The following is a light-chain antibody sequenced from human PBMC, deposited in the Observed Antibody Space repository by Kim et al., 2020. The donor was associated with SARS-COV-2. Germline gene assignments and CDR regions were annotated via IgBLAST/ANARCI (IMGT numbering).Light chain of an antibody. CDR3: STWDSSLSAVV. CDR1: SNNVGNRG. Sequence: QAGLTQPPSVSKGLRQTATLTCTGNSNNVGNRGAAWLQQHQGHPPKLLSYRNNNRPSGISERFSASRSGNTASLTITGLQPEDEADYYCSTWDSSLSAVVFGGGTKLTVL. V-gene: IGLV10-54*01. J-gene: IGLJ2*01. CDR2: RNN.